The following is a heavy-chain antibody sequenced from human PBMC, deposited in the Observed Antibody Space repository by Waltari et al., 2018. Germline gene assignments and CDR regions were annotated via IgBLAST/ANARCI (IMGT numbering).Heavy chain of an antibody. CDR3: SQSQGRPS. CDR1: GFTFSSYG. J-gene: IGHJ4*02. Sequence: QVQLVKSGEGVVQPGGSLRLACAASGFTFSSYGMHWVREAPGKGLEWVAFIRYDVSNKYYADSVKGRFTISRDNSKNTLYLQMNSLRAEDTAVYYCSQSQGRPSWGQGTLVTVSS. CDR2: IRYDVSNK. V-gene: IGHV3-30*02.